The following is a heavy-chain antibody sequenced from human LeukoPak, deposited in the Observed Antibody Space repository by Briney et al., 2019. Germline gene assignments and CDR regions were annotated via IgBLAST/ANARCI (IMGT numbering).Heavy chain of an antibody. D-gene: IGHD5-12*01. CDR3: ARGMGGYGGYDY. Sequence: GGSLRLSCAASGCTVSSNYMSWVRQAPGKGLEWVSVIYSGGSSYYADSVKGRFTISRDNSKNTVYLQMNSLRVEDTAVYYCARGMGGYGGYDYWGQGTLVTVSS. CDR1: GCTVSSNY. V-gene: IGHV3-66*01. CDR2: IYSGGSS. J-gene: IGHJ4*02.